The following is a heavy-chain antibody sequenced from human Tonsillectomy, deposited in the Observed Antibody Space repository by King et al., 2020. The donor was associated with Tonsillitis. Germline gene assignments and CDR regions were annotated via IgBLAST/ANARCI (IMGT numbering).Heavy chain of an antibody. Sequence: VQLVESGAEVKKPGETLRISCKGSGFIFTTSWIAWVRQMPGKGLDWMGIIYPGDSDTRYSPSFQGRISISADKSITTAYLQLSSLKASDSAMYYCVRQGASRGVIDSWGQGTLVTVSS. V-gene: IGHV5-51*01. D-gene: IGHD2-2*01. CDR3: VRQGASRGVIDS. CDR2: IYPGDSDT. CDR1: GFIFTTSW. J-gene: IGHJ4*02.